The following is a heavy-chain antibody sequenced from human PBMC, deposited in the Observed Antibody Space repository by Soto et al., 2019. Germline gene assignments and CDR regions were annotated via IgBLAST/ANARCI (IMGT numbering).Heavy chain of an antibody. Sequence: GGSLRRSCTASGFTFRDYAMSWVRQAPGKGLEWVGFIRSKAYGGTTDYAASVKARFTISRDDSKSIAYLQMNSLKTEDTAVYYCIRGATHYYYYGMDVWGQGTTVTVSS. V-gene: IGHV3-49*04. D-gene: IGHD5-12*01. CDR2: IRSKAYGGTT. J-gene: IGHJ6*02. CDR3: IRGATHYYYYGMDV. CDR1: GFTFRDYA.